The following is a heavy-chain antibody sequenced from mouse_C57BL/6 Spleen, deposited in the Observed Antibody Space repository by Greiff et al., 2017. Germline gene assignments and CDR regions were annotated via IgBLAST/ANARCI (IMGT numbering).Heavy chain of an antibody. CDR2: IHPTSGST. CDR3: ARSYDYDWFAY. Sequence: VPLQQSGAELVKPGASVKLSCKASGYTFTSYWMHWVKQRPGHGLEWIGMIHPTSGSTNYNEKFKSKATMTVDKSSSTAYMQLSSLTSEDSAVCYCARSYDYDWFAYWGQGTLVTVSA. J-gene: IGHJ3*01. CDR1: GYTFTSYW. D-gene: IGHD2-4*01. V-gene: IGHV1-64*01.